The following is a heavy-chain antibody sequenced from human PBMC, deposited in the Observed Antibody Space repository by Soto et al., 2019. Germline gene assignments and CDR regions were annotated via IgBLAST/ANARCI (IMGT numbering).Heavy chain of an antibody. CDR1: GGSISSYY. CDR3: ARDRVYYGSGSYYNYYYGMDV. Sequence: TSETLSLTCTVSGGSISSYYWSWIRQPPGKGLEWIGYIYYGGSTNYNPSLKSRVTISVDTSKNQFSLKLSSVTAADTAVYYCARDRVYYGSGSYYNYYYGMDVWGQGTTVTVSS. V-gene: IGHV4-59*01. J-gene: IGHJ6*02. D-gene: IGHD3-10*01. CDR2: IYYGGST.